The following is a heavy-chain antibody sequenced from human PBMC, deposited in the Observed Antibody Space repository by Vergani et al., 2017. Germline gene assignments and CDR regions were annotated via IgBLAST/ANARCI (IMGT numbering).Heavy chain of an antibody. Sequence: QVQLLESGGGVVPPGRSLRLSCAASGFTFSSYAMHWVRQAPGKGLEWVAVISYAGSNKYYADSVKGRFTISRDNSKNTMYLQMNSLRAEDTAVYYCAKVATGTTRYYYYYYMDVWGKGTTVTVSS. CDR1: GFTFSSYA. V-gene: IGHV3-30*18. J-gene: IGHJ6*03. D-gene: IGHD1-1*01. CDR3: AKVATGTTRYYYYYYMDV. CDR2: ISYAGSNK.